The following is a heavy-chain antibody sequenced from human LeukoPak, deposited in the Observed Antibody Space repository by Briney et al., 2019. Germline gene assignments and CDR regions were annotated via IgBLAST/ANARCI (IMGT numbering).Heavy chain of an antibody. D-gene: IGHD6-13*01. CDR2: INSGGST. J-gene: IGHJ3*02. CDR3: AKDWPSEWQQLPDYDAFDI. V-gene: IGHV3-23*01. CDR1: GFTFSTYA. Sequence: GGSLRLSCAASGFTFSTYAMSWVRQAPGKGLEWVSAINSGGSTYYADSLKGRFTTSRDNSKNTLYLQMNSLRADDTAVYYCAKDWPSEWQQLPDYDAFDIWGQGTMVSVSS.